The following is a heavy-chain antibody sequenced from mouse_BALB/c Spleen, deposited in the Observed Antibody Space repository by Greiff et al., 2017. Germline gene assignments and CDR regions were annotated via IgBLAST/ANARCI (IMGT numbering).Heavy chain of an antibody. V-gene: IGHV2-9*02. CDR1: GFSLTSYG. CDR3: ARDRGVRPAYAMDY. CDR2: IWAGGST. D-gene: IGHD2-14*01. J-gene: IGHJ4*01. Sequence: VMLVESGPGLVAPSQSLSITCTVSGFSLTSYGVHWVRQPPGKGLEWLGVIWAGGSTNYNSALMSRLSISKDNSKSQVFLKMNSLQTDDTAMYYCARDRGVRPAYAMDYWGQGTSVTVSS.